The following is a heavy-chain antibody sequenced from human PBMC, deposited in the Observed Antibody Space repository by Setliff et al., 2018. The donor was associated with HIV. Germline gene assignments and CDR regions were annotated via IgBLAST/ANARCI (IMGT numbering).Heavy chain of an antibody. V-gene: IGHV4-59*01. CDR2: IYYSGST. CDR3: ARGITIFGVVSYYYYYYMDV. J-gene: IGHJ6*03. CDR1: GGSISSYY. Sequence: LSLTCTVSGGSISSYYWSWIRQPPGKGLEWIGYIYYSGSTNYNPSLKSRVTISVDTSKNQFSLKLSSVTAADTAVYYCARGITIFGVVSYYYYYYMDVWGKGTTVTVSS. D-gene: IGHD3-3*01.